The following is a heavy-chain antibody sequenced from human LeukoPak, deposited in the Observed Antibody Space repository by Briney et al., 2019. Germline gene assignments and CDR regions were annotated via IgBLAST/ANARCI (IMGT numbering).Heavy chain of an antibody. D-gene: IGHD5-12*01. Sequence: PGGSLRLSCAVSRFTFSTYAMHWVRQAPGKGLEWVTLISYDGSNKYYADSVKGRFTISRDNSKNTLYLQMNSLRPEDTAVYNCARGRTVATTSFDYWGQGTLVTVSS. CDR1: RFTFSTYA. J-gene: IGHJ4*02. V-gene: IGHV3-30*04. CDR3: ARGRTVATTSFDY. CDR2: ISYDGSNK.